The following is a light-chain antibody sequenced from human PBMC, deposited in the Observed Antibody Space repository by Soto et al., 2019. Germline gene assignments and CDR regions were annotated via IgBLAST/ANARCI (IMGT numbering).Light chain of an antibody. CDR2: SAS. CDR1: QSINNY. Sequence: DVQMTQSPSSLSASVGDTVTITCRASQSINNYLNWYEQKPGEAPKLLMYSASTLQSGVPSRFSGRGTGTDFTLTITSQQPEDFAVYYCQQSYSSPPTFGGGTKVEI. CDR3: QQSYSSPPT. V-gene: IGKV1-39*01. J-gene: IGKJ4*01.